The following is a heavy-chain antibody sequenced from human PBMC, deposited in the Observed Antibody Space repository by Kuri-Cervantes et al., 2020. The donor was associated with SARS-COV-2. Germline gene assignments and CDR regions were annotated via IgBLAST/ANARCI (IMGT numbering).Heavy chain of an antibody. CDR3: AREDYDFWRSPYYCYMDV. D-gene: IGHD3-3*01. CDR1: GFTFSSYW. V-gene: IGHV3-7*01. J-gene: IGHJ6*03. CDR2: IKQDGSEK. Sequence: GESLKISCAASGFTFSSYWMSWVRQAPGKGLEWVANIKQDGSEKYYVDSVKGRFTISRDNAKNSLYLQMNSLRAEDTAVYYCAREDYDFWRSPYYCYMDVWGKGTTVTVSS.